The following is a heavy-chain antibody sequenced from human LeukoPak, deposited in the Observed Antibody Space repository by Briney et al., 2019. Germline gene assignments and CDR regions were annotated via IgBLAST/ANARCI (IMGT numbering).Heavy chain of an antibody. CDR3: ASMLGAFDI. Sequence: SETLSLTCAVYGGSFSGYYWSWIRQPPGKGLEWIGEINHSGSTNYNPSLKSRVTISVDTSKNQSSLKLSSVTAADTAVYYCASMLGAFDIWGQGTMVTVSS. CDR1: GGSFSGYY. V-gene: IGHV4-34*01. D-gene: IGHD2-8*01. J-gene: IGHJ3*02. CDR2: INHSGST.